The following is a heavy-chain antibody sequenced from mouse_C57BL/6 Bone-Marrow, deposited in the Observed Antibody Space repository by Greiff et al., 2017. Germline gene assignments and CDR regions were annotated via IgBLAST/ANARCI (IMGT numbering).Heavy chain of an antibody. Sequence: EVQLVESGGGLVQPGGSLSLSCAASGFTFTDYYMSWVRQPPGQALEWMGFIRHKANGSTTEYNAYVKGRFTVYRDYAKNSLFLQMPSLRAEDTAMYYCARPLYYGSSSCAYWGQGTLVTVSA. CDR3: ARPLYYGSSSCAY. J-gene: IGHJ3*01. CDR1: GFTFTDYY. V-gene: IGHV7-3*01. CDR2: IRHKANGSTT. D-gene: IGHD1-1*01.